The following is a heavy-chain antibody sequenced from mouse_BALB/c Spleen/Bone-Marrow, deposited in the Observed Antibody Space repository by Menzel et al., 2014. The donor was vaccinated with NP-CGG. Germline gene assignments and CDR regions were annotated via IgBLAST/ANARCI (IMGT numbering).Heavy chain of an antibody. Sequence: DVHLVESGGGLVKSGGSLKLSCAASGFTFSNYGMSWVRQTPEKRLEWVATISGGGSYTFNSDSVKGRFTISRDNAKNNLYLQLSSLRSEDTALYYCARHAYYDQTEVSFVYWGQGTLVTVSA. CDR3: ARHAYYDQTEVSFVY. CDR2: ISGGGSYT. V-gene: IGHV5-9-2*01. J-gene: IGHJ3*01. CDR1: GFTFSNYG. D-gene: IGHD2-4*01.